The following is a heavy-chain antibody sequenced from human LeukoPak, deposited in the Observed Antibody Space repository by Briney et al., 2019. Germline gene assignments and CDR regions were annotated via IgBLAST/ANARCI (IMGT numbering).Heavy chain of an antibody. Sequence: SSETLSLTCAVYGGSFSGYYWSWIRQPPGKGLEWIGEINHSGSTNYNPSLKSRVTISVDTSKNQFSLKLSSVTAADTAVYYCARGRGIAAAGPGYWGQGTLVTVSS. CDR1: GGSFSGYY. CDR3: ARGRGIAAAGPGY. J-gene: IGHJ4*02. CDR2: INHSGST. V-gene: IGHV4-34*01. D-gene: IGHD6-13*01.